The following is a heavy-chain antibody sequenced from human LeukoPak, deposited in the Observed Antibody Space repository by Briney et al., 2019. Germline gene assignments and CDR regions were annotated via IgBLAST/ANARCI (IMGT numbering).Heavy chain of an antibody. CDR2: IKQDGSEK. V-gene: IGHV3-7*01. J-gene: IGHJ4*02. D-gene: IGHD2-2*01. CDR1: GFTFSSYE. CDR3: ARDRSAKGGPEIRY. Sequence: QPGGSLRLSCAASGFTFSSYEMNWVRQAPGKGLEWVANIKQDGSEKYYVDSVKGRFTISRDNAKNSLYLQMNSLRAEDTAVYYCARDRSAKGGPEIRYWGQGTLVTVSS.